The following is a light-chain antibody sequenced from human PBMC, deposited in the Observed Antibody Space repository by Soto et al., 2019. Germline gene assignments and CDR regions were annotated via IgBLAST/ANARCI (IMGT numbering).Light chain of an antibody. CDR2: GAS. V-gene: IGKV1-33*01. CDR1: QDIRKY. J-gene: IGKJ3*01. Sequence: DIQMTQSPSSLSASVGDRVTITCQASQDIRKYLNWYQQKPGRAPKLLIYGASNLETGVPSRFSGSGYGTDFIFTINSLQPEDLATYYCHHYDNLRPFTFGPRTKVAIK. CDR3: HHYDNLRPFT.